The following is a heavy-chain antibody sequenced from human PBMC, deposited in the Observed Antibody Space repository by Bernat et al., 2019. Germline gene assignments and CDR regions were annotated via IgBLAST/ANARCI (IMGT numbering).Heavy chain of an antibody. CDR3: ARVVGANYFDY. CDR2: IYYSGST. Sequence: QLQLQESGPGLVRPSETLSLTCTVSGGSISSRSYYWGWIRQPPGKGLEWIGTIYYSGSTYYNPSLKSRVTISVDTSKNQFSLKLSSVTAADTAVYSRARVVGANYFDYWGQGTLVTVSS. V-gene: IGHV4-39*01. J-gene: IGHJ4*02. CDR1: GGSISSRSYY. D-gene: IGHD1-26*01.